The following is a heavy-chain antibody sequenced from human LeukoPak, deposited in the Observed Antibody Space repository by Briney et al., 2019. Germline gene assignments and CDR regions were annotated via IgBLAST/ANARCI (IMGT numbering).Heavy chain of an antibody. Sequence: SETLSLTCAVYGGSFSGYFWSWIHQPPGKGLEWIGEINHSSRSTNWNPSLKSRVTISLDTSKKQFSLKLNSVTAADTAVYYCARDTFVRGALGPWGQGTLVTVSS. D-gene: IGHD1-26*01. CDR1: GGSFSGYF. V-gene: IGHV4-34*01. J-gene: IGHJ5*02. CDR2: INHSSRST. CDR3: ARDTFVRGALGP.